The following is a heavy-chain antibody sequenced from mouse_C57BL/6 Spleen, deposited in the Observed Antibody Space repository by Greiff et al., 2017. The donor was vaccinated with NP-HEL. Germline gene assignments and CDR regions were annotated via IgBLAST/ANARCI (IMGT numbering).Heavy chain of an antibody. CDR1: GYAFSSSW. CDR2: IYPGDGDT. Sequence: QVQLQQSGPELVKPGASVKISCKASGYAFSSSWMNWVKQRPGKGLEWIGRIYPGDGDTNYNGKFKGKATLTADKSSSTAYMQLSSLTSEDSAVYFCARRSPKESAYFDYWGQGTTLTVSS. J-gene: IGHJ2*01. V-gene: IGHV1-82*01. CDR3: ARRSPKESAYFDY.